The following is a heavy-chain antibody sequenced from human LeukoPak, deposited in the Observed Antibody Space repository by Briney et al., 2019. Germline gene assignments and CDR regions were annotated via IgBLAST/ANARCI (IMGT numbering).Heavy chain of an antibody. J-gene: IGHJ5*02. Sequence: TPSETLSLTCTVSGGSISSYYWSWIRQPPGKGLEWIGYIYYSGSTNYNPSLKSRVTISVDTSKNQFSLKLSSVTAADTAVYYCARGRGRFDPWGQGTLVTVSS. CDR3: ARGRGRFDP. V-gene: IGHV4-59*12. CDR1: GGSISSYY. CDR2: IYYSGST.